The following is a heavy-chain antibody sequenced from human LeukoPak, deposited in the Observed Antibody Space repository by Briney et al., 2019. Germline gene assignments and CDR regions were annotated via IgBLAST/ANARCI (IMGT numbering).Heavy chain of an antibody. CDR3: ARDRVYGSGSYPVRSSNWFDP. V-gene: IGHV1-2*02. Sequence: ASVKVSCKASGYTFTGYYMHWVRQAPGQGLEWMGWINPNSGGTNYAQKFQGRVTMTRDTSISTVYMELSRLRSDDTAVYYCARDRVYGSGSYPVRSSNWFDPWGQGTLVTVSS. CDR1: GYTFTGYY. D-gene: IGHD3-10*01. CDR2: INPNSGGT. J-gene: IGHJ5*02.